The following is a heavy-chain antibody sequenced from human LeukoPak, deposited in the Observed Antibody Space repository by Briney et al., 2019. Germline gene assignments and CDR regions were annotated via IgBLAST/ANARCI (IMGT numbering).Heavy chain of an antibody. CDR2: ILTSGTT. V-gene: IGHV4-4*09. CDR3: ARLRVSGSYLYYFDY. Sequence: PSETLSLTCTVSNGSISSYHWSWVRQPPGKGLEWIGYILTSGTTNYNPSLKSRLTISVDTSKNQFTLKLSPVTAPDTAVYYCARLRVSGSYLYYFDYWGQGTLVTVSS. CDR1: NGSISSYH. J-gene: IGHJ4*02. D-gene: IGHD1-26*01.